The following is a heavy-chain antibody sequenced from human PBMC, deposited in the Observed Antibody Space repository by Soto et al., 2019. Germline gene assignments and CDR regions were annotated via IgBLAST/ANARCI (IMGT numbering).Heavy chain of an antibody. CDR2: IYYSGST. D-gene: IGHD3-3*01. J-gene: IGHJ6*03. Sequence: PSETLSLTCTVSGGSISSGDYYWSWIRQPPGKGLEWIGYIYYSGSTNYNPSLKSRVTISVDTSKNQFSLKLSSVTAADTAVYYCARGRITIFGVVSTYYYYYMDVWGKGTTVTVSS. CDR3: ARGRITIFGVVSTYYYYYMDV. V-gene: IGHV4-30-4*01. CDR1: GGSISSGDYY.